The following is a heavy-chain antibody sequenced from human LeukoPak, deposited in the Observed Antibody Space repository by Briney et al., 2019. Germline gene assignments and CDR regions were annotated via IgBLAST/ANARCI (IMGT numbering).Heavy chain of an antibody. J-gene: IGHJ3*02. CDR2: IYTSGST. Sequence: SQTLSLTCTVSGGSISSGSYYWGWIRQPAGKGLEWIGRIYTSGSTNYNPSLKSRVTISVDTSKNQFFLKLSSVTAADTAVYYCAREIPTLSWYEVAFDIWGQGTMVTVSS. D-gene: IGHD6-13*01. CDR1: GGSISSGSYY. CDR3: AREIPTLSWYEVAFDI. V-gene: IGHV4-61*02.